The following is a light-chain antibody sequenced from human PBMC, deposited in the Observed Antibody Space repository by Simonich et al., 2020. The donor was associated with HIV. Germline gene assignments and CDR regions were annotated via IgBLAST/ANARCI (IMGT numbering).Light chain of an antibody. CDR2: DAS. V-gene: IGKV1-33*01. CDR1: QDIRNY. Sequence: DIQMTQSPSSLSASVGDRVTITCQASQDIRNYLNWYQQKPGKAPKLLIYDASNLEKGVPSRFSGSGSGTDFTFTISSLQPEDIATYYCQQYDNLPPLTFGGGTKVEIK. CDR3: QQYDNLPPLT. J-gene: IGKJ4*01.